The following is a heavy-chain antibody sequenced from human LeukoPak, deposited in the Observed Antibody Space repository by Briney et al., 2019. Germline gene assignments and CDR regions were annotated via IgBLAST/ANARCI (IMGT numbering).Heavy chain of an antibody. CDR3: ARESSYGYMFDP. D-gene: IGHD5-18*01. CDR1: GGSISSYY. CDR2: IYYSGST. Sequence: SETLSLTCTVSGGSISSYYWSWIRQPPGKGLEWIGYIYYSGSTNYNPSLKSRVTISVDTSKNQFSLKLSSVTAADTAVYYCARESSYGYMFDPWGQGTLVTVSS. J-gene: IGHJ5*02. V-gene: IGHV4-59*01.